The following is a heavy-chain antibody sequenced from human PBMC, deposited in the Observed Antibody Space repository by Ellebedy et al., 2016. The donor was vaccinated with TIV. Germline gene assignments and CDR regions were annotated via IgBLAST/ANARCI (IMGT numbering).Heavy chain of an antibody. J-gene: IGHJ4*02. CDR3: AKWTVGYCSSASCYTGDY. CDR2: FNLGGTT. D-gene: IGHD2-2*02. Sequence: MPSETLSLTCTVSGGSISSYYWSWIRQLPGKGLEWIGEFNLGGTTNYNPSLKSRVTISVDTSKNQFSLKLNSVTAADTAVYYCAKWTVGYCSSASCYTGDYWGQGTLVTVSS. CDR1: GGSISSYY. V-gene: IGHV4-34*01.